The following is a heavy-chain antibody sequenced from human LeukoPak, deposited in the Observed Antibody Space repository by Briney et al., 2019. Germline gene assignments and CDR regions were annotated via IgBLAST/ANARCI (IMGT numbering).Heavy chain of an antibody. CDR1: GYTFTVYY. D-gene: IGHD2-15*01. CDR2: FDPEDGET. J-gene: IGHJ4*02. CDR3: ATDHLDTLTGYCSGGSCLRY. Sequence: EASVKVSCKASGYTFTVYYMHWVRQAPGKGLEWMGGFDPEDGETIYAQKFQGRVTMTEDTSTDTAYMELSSLRSEDTAVYYCATDHLDTLTGYCSGGSCLRYWGQGTLVTVSS. V-gene: IGHV1-24*01.